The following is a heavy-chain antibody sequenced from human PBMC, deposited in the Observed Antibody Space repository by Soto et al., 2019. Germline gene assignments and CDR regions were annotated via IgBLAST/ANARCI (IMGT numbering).Heavy chain of an antibody. CDR3: ASEGYGSGGGYFDS. CDR1: GFTFSTYS. Sequence: EVQLVESGGGLVKPGGSLRLSCAASGFTFSTYSMNWVRQAPGKGLEWVSSISASSNSIYYADSVKGRFTISRDNAQNSLYLQINSLRAEDTAVYYCASEGYGSGGGYFDSWGQGTLVTVSS. J-gene: IGHJ4*02. D-gene: IGHD3-10*01. CDR2: ISASSNSI. V-gene: IGHV3-21*01.